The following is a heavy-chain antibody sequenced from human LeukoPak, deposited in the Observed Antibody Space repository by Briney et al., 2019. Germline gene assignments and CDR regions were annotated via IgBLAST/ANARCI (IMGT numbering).Heavy chain of an antibody. J-gene: IGHJ4*02. CDR2: LYSDGST. CDR1: GFTVSSCY. Sequence: GGSLRLSCAASGFTVSSCYMSWVRQAPGKGLEWISVLYSDGSTFYADSVKGRFTISRDNSKNTLHLQMNNLRAEDTAVYYCARAAYDSNGFTANHDYWGQGTLVTVSS. V-gene: IGHV3-53*01. CDR3: ARAAYDSNGFTANHDY. D-gene: IGHD3-22*01.